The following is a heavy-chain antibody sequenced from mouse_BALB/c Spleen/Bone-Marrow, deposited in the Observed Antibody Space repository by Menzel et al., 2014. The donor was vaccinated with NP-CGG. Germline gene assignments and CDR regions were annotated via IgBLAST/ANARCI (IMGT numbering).Heavy chain of an antibody. CDR2: ISGGGNS. Sequence: EVKLMESGGGLVKPGGSLKLSCAASGFSFKSYAVSWVRQTPEKRLEWVASISGGGNSYHSDNMKGRFTISRDNARNILYLKMSSLRSEDTAMYYCARARGVTXATPYYFDXWXPXXXLXXSX. J-gene: IGHJ2*01. CDR3: ARARGVTXATPYYFDX. D-gene: IGHD1-2*01. V-gene: IGHV5-6-5*01. CDR1: GFSFKSYA.